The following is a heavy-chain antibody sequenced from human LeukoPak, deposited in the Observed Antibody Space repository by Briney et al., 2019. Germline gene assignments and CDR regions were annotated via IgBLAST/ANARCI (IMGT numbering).Heavy chain of an antibody. D-gene: IGHD2-15*01. CDR2: IKQDGSQK. CDR3: ARFEDDGDYSDY. V-gene: IGHV3-7*01. J-gene: IGHJ4*02. CDR1: GFTFSNFW. Sequence: GGSLRLSCAASGFTFSNFWMTWVRQPPGKGLEWVAFIKQDGSQKYYVDSVKGRFTISRDNAKNSLYLQMNSLRAEDTAVYYCARFEDDGDYSDYWGQGTLVTVSS.